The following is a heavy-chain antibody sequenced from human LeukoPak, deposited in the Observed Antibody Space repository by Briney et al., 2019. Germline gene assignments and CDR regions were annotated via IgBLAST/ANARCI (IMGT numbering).Heavy chain of an antibody. CDR3: AREANRYYYGSGTLGFDS. D-gene: IGHD3-10*01. Sequence: PSETLSLTCTVSGGSISSSTYYWGWIRQPPGKGLEWIGFIYHTGSTYYSPSLKSRITISVDTSKNQFSLNLSSVTAADTAVYYCAREANRYYYGSGTLGFDSWGQGTLVTVSS. CDR1: GGSISSSTYY. J-gene: IGHJ4*02. CDR2: IYHTGST. V-gene: IGHV4-39*07.